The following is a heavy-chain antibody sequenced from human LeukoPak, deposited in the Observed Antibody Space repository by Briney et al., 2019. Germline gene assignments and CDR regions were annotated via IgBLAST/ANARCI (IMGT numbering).Heavy chain of an antibody. CDR2: ISAYNGNT. CDR1: GYTFTSYG. D-gene: IGHD2-2*01. J-gene: IGHJ4*02. CDR3: ARLSSGYIVVVPAAREYYFDY. Sequence: GASVKVSCKASGYTFTSYGISWVRQAPGQGLEWMGWISAYNGNTNYAQKLQGRVTMTTDTSTSTAYMELRSLRSDDTAVYYCARLSSGYIVVVPAAREYYFDYWGQGTLVTVSS. V-gene: IGHV1-18*01.